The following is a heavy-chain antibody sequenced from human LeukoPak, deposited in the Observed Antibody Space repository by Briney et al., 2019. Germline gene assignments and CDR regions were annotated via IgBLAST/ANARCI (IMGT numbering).Heavy chain of an antibody. CDR1: GFTFSGSA. D-gene: IGHD2-21*02. V-gene: IGHV3-73*01. Sequence: TGGSLRLSCAASGFTFSGSAMHWVRQASGKGLEWVGRIRSKANSYATAYAASVKGRLTISRDDSRSIANLQMNSLKTEDTAVYYCSRERGGVTEDWGQGTLVTVSS. CDR2: IRSKANSYAT. CDR3: SRERGGVTED. J-gene: IGHJ4*02.